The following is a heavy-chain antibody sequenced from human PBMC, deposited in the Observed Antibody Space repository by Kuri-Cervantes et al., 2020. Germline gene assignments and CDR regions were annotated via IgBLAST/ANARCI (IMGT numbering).Heavy chain of an antibody. CDR2: IKEDGSEK. CDR3: AREFGRPAQWFREEKAFDI. Sequence: GESLKISCAASGFTFSSYWMSWVRQAPGKGLEWAANIKEDGSEKYYVDSVKGRFTISRDNAKNSLYLQMNSLRAEDTAVYYCAREFGRPAQWFREEKAFDIWGQGTMVTVSS. D-gene: IGHD3-10*01. V-gene: IGHV3-7*01. CDR1: GFTFSSYW. J-gene: IGHJ3*02.